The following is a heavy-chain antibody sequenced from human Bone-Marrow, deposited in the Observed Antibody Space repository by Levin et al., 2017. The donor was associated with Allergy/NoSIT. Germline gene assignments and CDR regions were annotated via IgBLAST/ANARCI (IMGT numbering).Heavy chain of an antibody. D-gene: IGHD3-22*01. CDR2: ISSGSGTP. Sequence: GESLKISCAASGFSFNTYNMHWVRQAPGKGLECISYISSGSGTPDYADSVKGRFTISRDNANNSMYLQMNSLRAEDTAVYYCARETTYYFDTGGDLRAGWYFDLWGRGTLVTVSS. CDR3: ARETTYYFDTGGDLRAGWYFDL. V-gene: IGHV3-48*01. CDR1: GFSFNTYN. J-gene: IGHJ2*01.